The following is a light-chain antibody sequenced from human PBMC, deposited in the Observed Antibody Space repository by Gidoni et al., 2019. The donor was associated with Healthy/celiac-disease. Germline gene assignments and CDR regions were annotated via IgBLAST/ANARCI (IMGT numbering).Light chain of an antibody. CDR1: KSGSSY. J-gene: IGKJ4*02. Sequence: EIVFPQSPATLSLSPGERATLSCSASKSGSSYLVWYQQKHRQTPRLLIYDASNRATGIPARFSGSGSGTDFTLTISSLEPEDFAVYYCRQRSNWPLTFGGGTKVEIK. CDR2: DAS. V-gene: IGKV3-11*01. CDR3: RQRSNWPLT.